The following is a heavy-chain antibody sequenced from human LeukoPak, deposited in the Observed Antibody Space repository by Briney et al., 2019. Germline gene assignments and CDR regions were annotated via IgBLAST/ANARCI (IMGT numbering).Heavy chain of an antibody. CDR3: AGGGGLDV. J-gene: IGHJ6*02. CDR1: GFTFSSYW. D-gene: IGHD3-16*01. CDR2: INHSGNVN. Sequence: GGSLRLSCAASGFTFSSYWMNWARRAPGKGLEWVASINHSGNVNYYVDSVKGRFTISRDNAKNSLYLQMSNLRAEDTAVYFCAGGGGLDVWGQGATVTVSS. V-gene: IGHV3-7*03.